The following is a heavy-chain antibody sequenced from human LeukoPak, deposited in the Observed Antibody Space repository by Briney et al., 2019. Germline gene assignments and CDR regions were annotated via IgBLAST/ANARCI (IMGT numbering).Heavy chain of an antibody. Sequence: GPSLRLSCAASGFTFNSYGMHWVRQAPGKGLGWVAFIWYDGSNKYFADSVKGRLTISRDNSRNTVYLQMNSLSAEDTAVYYGARFFSDEFCYGSGSDLDYWGQGTLVTVSS. CDR3: ARFFSDEFCYGSGSDLDY. D-gene: IGHD3-10*01. V-gene: IGHV3-33*01. CDR1: GFTFNSYG. J-gene: IGHJ4*02. CDR2: IWYDGSNK.